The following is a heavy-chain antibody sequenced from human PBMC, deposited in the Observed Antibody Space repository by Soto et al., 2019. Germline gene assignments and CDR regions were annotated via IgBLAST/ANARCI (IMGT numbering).Heavy chain of an antibody. J-gene: IGHJ5*02. D-gene: IGHD3-10*01. CDR2: IWFDGRNK. CDR3: VKDHSYGSGTSYGHNWFDP. Sequence: QVQLVESGGGVVQPGRSLRLSCAASGFIFSNYGMQWVRQAPGKGLEWVAMIWFDGRNKYHADSVKGRFTISRDNSKNTLYLQMDNLRAEDTAVYYCVKDHSYGSGTSYGHNWFDPWGQGTLVTVSS. CDR1: GFIFSNYG. V-gene: IGHV3-33*06.